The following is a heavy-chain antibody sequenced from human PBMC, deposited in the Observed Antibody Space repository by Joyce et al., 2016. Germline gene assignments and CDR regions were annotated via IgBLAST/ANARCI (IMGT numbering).Heavy chain of an antibody. V-gene: IGHV4-59*11. CDR3: ARGLGTPYGMDV. Sequence: QVQLQESGPGLVKPSETLSLTCTVSGGSISIHYLSWIRQPPGKRLDWMGYIYYSGSTNYNPSLNGRVTISVDTSKNQFSLKLRSVSAADTAVYYCARGLGTPYGMDVWGQGTTVTVSS. J-gene: IGHJ6*02. CDR1: GGSISIHY. D-gene: IGHD7-27*01. CDR2: IYYSGST.